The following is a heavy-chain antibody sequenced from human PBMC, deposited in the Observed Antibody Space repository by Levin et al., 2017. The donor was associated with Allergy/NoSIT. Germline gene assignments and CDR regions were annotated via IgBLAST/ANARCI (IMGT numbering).Heavy chain of an antibody. J-gene: IGHJ4*02. CDR1: GFTFNSYS. D-gene: IGHD2-15*01. CDR3: AAEVYCSGGSCYSLDY. CDR2: ISSTSIHI. Sequence: PGGSLRLSCAASGFTFNSYSMNWVRQAPGKGLEWVSSISSTSIHIFYADSVEGRFTISRDNAKNSLYLQMNSLRAEDTAVYYCAAEVYCSGGSCYSLDYWGQGTLVTVSS. V-gene: IGHV3-21*01.